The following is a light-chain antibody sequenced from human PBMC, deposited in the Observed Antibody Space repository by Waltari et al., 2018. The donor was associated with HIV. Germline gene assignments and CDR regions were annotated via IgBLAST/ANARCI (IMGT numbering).Light chain of an antibody. CDR1: SGINVASYR. CDR2: YKSDSDV. CDR3: MIWHSNAYV. J-gene: IGLJ1*01. Sequence: QAVLTQPSSLSAPPGTSASLTCTLRSGINVASYRIYWYQKRSGTPPQYLLKYKSDSDVQRGSGGPSRFSASKDASANAGILLISGIQSEDEADYYCMIWHSNAYVFGSGTKVTV. V-gene: IGLV5-45*02.